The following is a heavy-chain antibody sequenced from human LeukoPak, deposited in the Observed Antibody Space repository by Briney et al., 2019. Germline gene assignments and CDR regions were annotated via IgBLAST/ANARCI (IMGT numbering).Heavy chain of an antibody. J-gene: IGHJ6*02. CDR1: GFTFSSYS. V-gene: IGHV3-48*04. CDR3: AREQVVPAAMRVYYYYGMDV. CDR2: ISSSSSTI. Sequence: GGSLRLSCAASGFTFSSYSMNWVRQAPGKGLEWVSYISSSSSTIYYADSVKGRFTISRDNAKNSLYLQMNSLRAEDTAVYYCAREQVVPAAMRVYYYYGMDVWGQGTTVTVSS. D-gene: IGHD2-2*01.